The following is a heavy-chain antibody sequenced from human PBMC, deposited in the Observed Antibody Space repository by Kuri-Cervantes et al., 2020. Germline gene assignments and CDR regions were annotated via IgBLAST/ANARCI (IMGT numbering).Heavy chain of an antibody. CDR3: ARGYYYDSSGYYYGYYYYYMDV. D-gene: IGHD3-22*01. CDR1: GGSISSSSYY. J-gene: IGHJ6*03. Sequence: SETLSLTCTVSGGSISSSSYYWGWIRQPPGKGLEWIGSIYYSGSTYYNPSLKSRVTISVDTSKNQFSLKLSSVTAADTAVYYCARGYYYDSSGYYYGYYYYYMDVWGKGTTVAVSS. CDR2: IYYSGST. V-gene: IGHV4-39*07.